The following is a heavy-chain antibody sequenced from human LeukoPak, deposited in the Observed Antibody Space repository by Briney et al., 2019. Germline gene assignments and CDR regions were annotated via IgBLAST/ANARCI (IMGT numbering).Heavy chain of an antibody. CDR3: ASYLSGWPMKY. V-gene: IGHV1-46*01. Sequence: ASVKVSCKASGYTFTSYHMYWVRQAPGQGLEWMGIINPSGGSTSYAQKFQGRVTMTRDMSTSTVYMELSSLRSEDTAVYYCASYLSGWPMKYWGQETLVTVSS. D-gene: IGHD6-19*01. CDR2: INPSGGST. J-gene: IGHJ4*02. CDR1: GYTFTSYH.